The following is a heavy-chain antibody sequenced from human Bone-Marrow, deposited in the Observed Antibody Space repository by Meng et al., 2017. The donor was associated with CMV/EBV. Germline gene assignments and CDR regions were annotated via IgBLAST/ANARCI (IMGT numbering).Heavy chain of an antibody. V-gene: IGHV4-38-2*02. J-gene: IGHJ3*02. D-gene: IGHD1-26*01. CDR2: IYHSGST. CDR1: GYSISSGYY. CDR3: AREGPLTWELLGAFDI. Sequence: SETLSLKGPVAGYSISSGYYWGWIRQPPGKGLEWIGSIYHSGSTYYNPSLKSRVTISVDTSKNQFSLKLSSVTAADTAVYYCAREGPLTWELLGAFDIWGQGTMVTVSS.